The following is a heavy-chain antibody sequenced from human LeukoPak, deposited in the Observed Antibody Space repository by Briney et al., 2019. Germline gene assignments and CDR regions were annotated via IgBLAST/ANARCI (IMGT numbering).Heavy chain of an antibody. CDR3: ASETLLGDYMTYYYMDV. V-gene: IGHV1-69*06. D-gene: IGHD4-17*01. CDR1: GGTFSSYA. Sequence: GASVKVSCKASGGTFSSYAISWVRQAPGQGLEWMGGIIPIFGTANYAQKFQGRVTITADKSTSTAYMELSSLRSEDTAVYYCASETLLGDYMTYYYMDVWGKGTTVTVSS. J-gene: IGHJ6*03. CDR2: IIPIFGTA.